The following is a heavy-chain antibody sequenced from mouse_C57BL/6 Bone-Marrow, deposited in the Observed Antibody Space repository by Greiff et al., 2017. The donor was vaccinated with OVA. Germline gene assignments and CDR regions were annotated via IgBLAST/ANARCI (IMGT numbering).Heavy chain of an antibody. CDR1: GFTFSNYW. D-gene: IGHD2-1*01. CDR3: TVCNYRAWFDY. CDR2: ISLKSDNYAP. Sequence: EVQLQESGGGLVQPGGSMKLSCVASGFTFSNYWMNWVRQSPEQGLEWVAQISLKSDNYAPPYAESVKGRFTISRDDSKSSVYMQRNNLRAEDTGIYYRTVCNYRAWFDYWGQGTLVTVSA. J-gene: IGHJ3*01. V-gene: IGHV6-3*01.